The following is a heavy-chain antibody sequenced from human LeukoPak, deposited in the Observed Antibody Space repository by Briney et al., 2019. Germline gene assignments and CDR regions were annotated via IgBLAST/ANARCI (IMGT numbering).Heavy chain of an antibody. J-gene: IGHJ4*02. CDR3: ARDGTSTDDY. CDR1: GYTFSNFG. CDR2: ISGNNDNP. V-gene: IGHV1-18*01. D-gene: IGHD2/OR15-2a*01. Sequence: ASVKVSCKASGYTFSNFGISWVRQAPGQGLEWMGWISGNNDNPNYGQKFQGRLTVTTDSSTNTAYMELRNLRSDDTAVYYCARDGTSTDDYWGQGTLVSVSS.